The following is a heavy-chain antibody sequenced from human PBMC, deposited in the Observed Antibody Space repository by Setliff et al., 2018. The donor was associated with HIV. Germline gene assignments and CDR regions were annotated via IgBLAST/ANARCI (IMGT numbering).Heavy chain of an antibody. Sequence: GESLKISCAASGFSFESHWMHWVRQSPGKGLVWISRISGDGTRTVYADSAKGRFTISRDNAANTLYLQVDGLRGEDSAVYYCVRDRIEGRTVFDTWGLGTLVTVSS. CDR1: GFSFESHW. CDR3: VRDRIEGRTVFDT. V-gene: IGHV3-74*01. CDR2: ISGDGTRT. J-gene: IGHJ4*02. D-gene: IGHD2-8*02.